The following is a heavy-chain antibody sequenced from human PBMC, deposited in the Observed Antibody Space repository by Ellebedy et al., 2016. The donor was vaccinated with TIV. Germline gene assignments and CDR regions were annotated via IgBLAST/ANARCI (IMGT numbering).Heavy chain of an antibody. CDR2: TYYRSKWNN. D-gene: IGHD3-10*01. CDR3: ARGWFGNCMGV. J-gene: IGHJ6*02. V-gene: IGHV6-1*01. CDR1: GDSVSTDIG. Sequence: SQTLSLTCVISGDSVSTDIGWNWIRQSPSRGLEWLGRTYYRSKWNNDYAVSLKSRITINPTTSKNLFSLQLNSVTPEDTAAYYCARGWFGNCMGVWGQGTTVTVSS.